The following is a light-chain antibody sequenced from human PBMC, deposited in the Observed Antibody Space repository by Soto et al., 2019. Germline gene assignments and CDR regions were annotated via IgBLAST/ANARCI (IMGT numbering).Light chain of an antibody. Sequence: DIQMTQSPSTLSASVGARVTITCRASQRISTWLAWYQQKPGKAPKLLIYKVSNLTIGVPSRFSGSGSGTDFTLTISNLQPDDFATYYCQQYDTYSPAFTFGPGTKVDRK. V-gene: IGKV1-5*03. CDR2: KVS. J-gene: IGKJ3*01. CDR3: QQYDTYSPAFT. CDR1: QRISTW.